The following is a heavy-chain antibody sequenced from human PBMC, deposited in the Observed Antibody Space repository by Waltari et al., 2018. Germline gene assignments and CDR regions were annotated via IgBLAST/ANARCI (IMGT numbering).Heavy chain of an antibody. J-gene: IGHJ4*02. D-gene: IGHD4-17*01. CDR1: GGSSSSHY. Sequence: QVQLQESGPGLVKTSETLSLTCTVSGGSSSSHYGSWIRQPPGKGLEWIGYIYYSGSTNYNPSLKTRVTISVDTSKNQFSLKLCSVTAAYTAVYYCARDIGLTTGFDYWGQGTLVTVSS. CDR2: IYYSGST. CDR3: ARDIGLTTGFDY. V-gene: IGHV4-59*11.